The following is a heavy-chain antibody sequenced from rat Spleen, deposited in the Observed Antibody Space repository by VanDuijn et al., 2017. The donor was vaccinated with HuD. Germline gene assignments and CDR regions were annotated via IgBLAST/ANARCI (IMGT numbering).Heavy chain of an antibody. CDR2: INPGGYNT. Sequence: EVQLVEYGGGLVQPGRSLKLSCEVSGFTFNNYDMAWIRQAPTKGLEWVASINPGGYNTYYRDSVKGRFTVSRDNSKSTLYLQVDSLRSEDTATYYCATRDNNYGYWGQGVMVTVSS. CDR1: GFTFNNYD. V-gene: IGHV5-25*01. D-gene: IGHD1-10*01. CDR3: ATRDNNYGY. J-gene: IGHJ2*01.